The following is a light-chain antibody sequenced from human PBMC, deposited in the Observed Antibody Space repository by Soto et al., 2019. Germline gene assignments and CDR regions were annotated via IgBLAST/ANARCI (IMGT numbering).Light chain of an antibody. Sequence: DIQMTQSPSTLSGSVGDRVTITCRASQTISSWLAWYQQKPGKAPKLLIYKASTLKSGVPSRFSGSGSGTEFTLTISSLEPEDFAVYYCQQRSNWPRMYTFGQGTKLEIK. J-gene: IGKJ2*01. CDR3: QQRSNWPRMYT. CDR1: QTISSW. CDR2: KAS. V-gene: IGKV1-5*03.